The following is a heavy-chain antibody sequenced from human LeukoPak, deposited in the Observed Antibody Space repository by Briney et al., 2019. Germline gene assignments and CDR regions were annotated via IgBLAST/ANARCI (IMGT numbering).Heavy chain of an antibody. Sequence: QPGGSLRLSCVASGFTFSNSWMHGVRQTPGKALLWVSRINTDGTNTKYADSVKGRFTISRDNAKNTLYLQMNTLRAEDTAVYYCDRDQSQTRPTTVDYWGQGTLVTVSS. D-gene: IGHD1-14*01. J-gene: IGHJ4*02. CDR1: GFTFSNSW. CDR2: INTDGTNT. V-gene: IGHV3-74*03. CDR3: DRDQSQTRPTTVDY.